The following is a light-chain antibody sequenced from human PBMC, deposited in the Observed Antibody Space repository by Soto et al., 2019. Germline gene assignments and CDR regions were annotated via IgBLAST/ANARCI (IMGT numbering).Light chain of an antibody. CDR3: SSYTSNTTLV. CDR1: SSDVGGSNS. CDR2: EVR. J-gene: IGLJ1*01. Sequence: QSAVTQSASVSGSPGQSITISCTGTSSDVGGSNSVSWFQQHPGKAPRLMIYEVRSRPSGVSNRFSGSKSGNTASLTISGLQAEDEADYYCSSYTSNTTLVFGTGTKLTVL. V-gene: IGLV2-14*01.